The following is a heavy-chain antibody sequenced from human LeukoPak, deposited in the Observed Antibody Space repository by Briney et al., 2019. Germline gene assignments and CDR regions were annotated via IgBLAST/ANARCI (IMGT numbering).Heavy chain of an antibody. V-gene: IGHV1-46*02. D-gene: IGHD1-1*01. Sequence: ASVKVSCKASPYTFNKYYIHWVRQAPGQGPEWMGVINPSGRSTSYAQQFRGRVTMTRDTSTSTVYMGLSGLRSEDTAVYYCARDSVELERRNWFDPWGQGTLVTVSS. J-gene: IGHJ5*02. CDR2: INPSGRST. CDR3: ARDSVELERRNWFDP. CDR1: PYTFNKYY.